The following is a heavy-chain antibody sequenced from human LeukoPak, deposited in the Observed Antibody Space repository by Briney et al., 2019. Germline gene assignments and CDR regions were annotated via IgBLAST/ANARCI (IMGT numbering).Heavy chain of an antibody. J-gene: IGHJ3*02. V-gene: IGHV1-69*10. D-gene: IGHD3-10*01. Sequence: SVKVSCKASGYTFISYDIRWVRQAPGQGLEWMGGIIPIFGIANYAQKFQGRVTITADKSTSTAYMELSSLRSEDTAVYYCARASQDYYGSGSYYRGGDAFDIWGQGTMVTVSS. CDR2: IIPIFGIA. CDR1: GYTFISYD. CDR3: ARASQDYYGSGSYYRGGDAFDI.